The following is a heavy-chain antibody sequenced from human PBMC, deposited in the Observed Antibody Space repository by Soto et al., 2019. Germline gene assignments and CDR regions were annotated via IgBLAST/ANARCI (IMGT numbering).Heavy chain of an antibody. Sequence: QVVLQESGPGLLKPSQTLSLTCTVSGESLSGGVDYWSWIRQSSGGGLEWIGYVFHTGRTSYNLSLKSRVTISADTSKNQFSLRLTSLTAADTAVYYCAKTTAGRGYFDPWGHGSPVTVSS. CDR1: GESLSGGVDY. V-gene: IGHV4-31*03. CDR3: AKTTAGRGYFDP. CDR2: VFHTGRT. J-gene: IGHJ4*01. D-gene: IGHD4-17*01.